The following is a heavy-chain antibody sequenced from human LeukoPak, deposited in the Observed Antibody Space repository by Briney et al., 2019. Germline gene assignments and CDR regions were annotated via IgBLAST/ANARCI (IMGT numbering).Heavy chain of an antibody. J-gene: IGHJ4*02. CDR3: ARGGSYYIY. V-gene: IGHV3-7*01. CDR1: GFTFSSYG. Sequence: GGTLRLSCAASGFTFSSYGMSWVRQAPGKGLEWVANINQDGSEKDYVDSVKGRFTISRDNAKNSHYLQMNSLRAEDTAVYYCARGGSYYIYWGQGTLVTVSS. D-gene: IGHD1-26*01. CDR2: INQDGSEK.